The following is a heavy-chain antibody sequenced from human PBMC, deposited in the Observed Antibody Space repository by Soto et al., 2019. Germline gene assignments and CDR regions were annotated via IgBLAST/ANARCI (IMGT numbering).Heavy chain of an antibody. CDR2: IWYDGSNK. J-gene: IGHJ4*02. V-gene: IGHV3-33*01. CDR3: ARDFLSYYFDY. CDR1: GFTFSSYG. D-gene: IGHD3-3*01. Sequence: QVQLVESGGGVVQPGRSLRLSCAASGFTFSSYGMHWDRQAPGKGLEWVAVIWYDGSNKYYADSVKGRFTISRDNSKNTLYLQMNSLRAEDTAVYYSARDFLSYYFDYWGQGTLVTVSS.